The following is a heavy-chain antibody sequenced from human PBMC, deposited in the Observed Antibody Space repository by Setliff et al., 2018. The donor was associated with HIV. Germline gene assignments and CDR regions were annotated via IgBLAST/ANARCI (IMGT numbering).Heavy chain of an antibody. J-gene: IGHJ3*02. V-gene: IGHV3-74*01. CDR2: ISPDGRST. D-gene: IGHD3-22*01. CDR3: ALVGGITVPPDGFDI. Sequence: GGSLRLSCAASGFTFNNYWMNWVRQVPGKGLVWVARISPDGRSTTHADAVKGRFTLSRDNAKNTLYLHMNSLRAEDTSVYHCALVGGITVPPDGFDIWGQGTMVTVSS. CDR1: GFTFNNYW.